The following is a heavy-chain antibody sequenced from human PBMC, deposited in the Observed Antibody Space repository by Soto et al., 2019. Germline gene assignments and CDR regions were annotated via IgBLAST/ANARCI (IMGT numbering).Heavy chain of an antibody. Sequence: EVQLVESGGGLVKPGGSLRLSCAASGFTFSTYNMNWVRQAPGKGLEWVSSITCSSSNIYYADSVKGRFTISRDNAKNSLYLQMNSLRAEDTAVYYCGLYDALFLDSRGQGTMVTVSS. CDR3: GLYDALFLDS. D-gene: IGHD2-8*01. CDR1: GFTFSTYN. V-gene: IGHV3-21*01. CDR2: ITCSSSNI. J-gene: IGHJ4*02.